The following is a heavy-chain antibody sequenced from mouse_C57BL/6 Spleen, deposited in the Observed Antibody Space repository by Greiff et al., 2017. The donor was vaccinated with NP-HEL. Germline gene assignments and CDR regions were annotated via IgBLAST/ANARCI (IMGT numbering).Heavy chain of an antibody. Sequence: EVKVVESGGGLVKPGGSLKLSCAASGFTFSSYAMSWVRQTPEKRLEWVATISDGGSYTYYPDNVKGRFTISRDNAKNNLYLQMGHLKSEDTAMYYCARDGDYGSSYEGFAYWGQGTLVTVSA. D-gene: IGHD1-1*01. J-gene: IGHJ3*01. CDR2: ISDGGSYT. V-gene: IGHV5-4*01. CDR3: ARDGDYGSSYEGFAY. CDR1: GFTFSSYA.